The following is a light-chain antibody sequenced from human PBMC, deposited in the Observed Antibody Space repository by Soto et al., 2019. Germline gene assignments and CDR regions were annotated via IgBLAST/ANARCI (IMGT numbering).Light chain of an antibody. J-gene: IGKJ2*01. Sequence: DIQMTQSPSTLSASVGDRVTITCRASQSISSWLAWYQQKPGKAPTLLLYKASTSESRVTSSCSGSGSEIEFTLTIMSLQPDVFDTYYHQHNNRYSYTFGQGTKLEIK. V-gene: IGKV1-5*03. CDR1: QSISSW. CDR3: QHNNRYSYT. CDR2: KAS.